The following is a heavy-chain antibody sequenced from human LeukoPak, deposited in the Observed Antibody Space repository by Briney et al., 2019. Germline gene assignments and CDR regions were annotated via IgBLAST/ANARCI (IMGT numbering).Heavy chain of an antibody. V-gene: IGHV3-23*01. CDR1: GFTFSSYA. CDR2: ISGSGGST. J-gene: IGHJ4*02. D-gene: IGHD3-10*01. Sequence: QSGGSLGLSCAASGFTFSSYAMSWVRQAPGKGLEWVSAISGSGGSTYYADSVKGRFTISRDNSKNTLYLQMNSLRAEDTAVYYCAKEFMVRGVMDYWGQGTLVTVSS. CDR3: AKEFMVRGVMDY.